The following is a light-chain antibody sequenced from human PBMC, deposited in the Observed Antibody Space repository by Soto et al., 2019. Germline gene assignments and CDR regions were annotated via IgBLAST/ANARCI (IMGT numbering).Light chain of an antibody. V-gene: IGLV1-40*01. CDR3: QSYDSSLRGRV. CDR1: SSNIGADYD. CDR2: GNS. J-gene: IGLJ3*02. Sequence: QSVLTQPPSVSGAPGQRVTISCTGSSSNIGADYDVHWYQQLPGTAPKLLIFGNSNRPSGVPDRFSGSKSGTSASLAITGLQDEDEADYYCQSYDSSLRGRVFGGGTKLTVL.